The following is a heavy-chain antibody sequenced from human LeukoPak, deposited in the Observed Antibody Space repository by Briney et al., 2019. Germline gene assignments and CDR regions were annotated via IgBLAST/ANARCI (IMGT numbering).Heavy chain of an antibody. CDR3: ASEKTTGAFDI. CDR2: INTNTGNP. D-gene: IGHD1-1*01. V-gene: IGHV7-4-1*02. CDR1: GYTFTDYN. J-gene: IGHJ3*02. Sequence: ASVTVSCKTSGYTFTDYNMHWVRQAPGQGLEWMGWINTNTGNPTYAQGFTGRFVFSLDTSVSTAYLQISSLKAEDTAVYYCASEKTTGAFDIWGQGTMVTVSS.